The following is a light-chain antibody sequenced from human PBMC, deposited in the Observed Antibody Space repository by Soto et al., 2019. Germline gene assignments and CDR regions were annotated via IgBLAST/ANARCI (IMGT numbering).Light chain of an antibody. Sequence: QSALTQPPSVSGSPGQSVTIPCTGTSSDVGSYNRVSWYQQPPGTAPKVMIYEVRNRPSGVPDRFSGSKSGNTASLTISGLQAEDEAAYYCASYTTSTTRIVFGTGTKLTVL. CDR2: EVR. J-gene: IGLJ1*01. CDR1: SSDVGSYNR. CDR3: ASYTTSTTRIV. V-gene: IGLV2-18*02.